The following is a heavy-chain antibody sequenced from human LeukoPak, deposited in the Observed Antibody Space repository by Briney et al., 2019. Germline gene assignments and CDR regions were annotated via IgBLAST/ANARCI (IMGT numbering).Heavy chain of an antibody. Sequence: SETLSLTCTVSGDSISGNSYYWSWIRQPAGKGLEWIGRIYTSGSTNYNPSLKSRVTMSVDTSKNQFSLKLSSVTAADTAVYYCARDRGGYYDSSGYSATYFDYWGQGTLVTVSS. CDR3: ARDRGGYYDSSGYSATYFDY. CDR1: GDSISGNSYY. J-gene: IGHJ4*02. V-gene: IGHV4-61*02. CDR2: IYTSGST. D-gene: IGHD3-22*01.